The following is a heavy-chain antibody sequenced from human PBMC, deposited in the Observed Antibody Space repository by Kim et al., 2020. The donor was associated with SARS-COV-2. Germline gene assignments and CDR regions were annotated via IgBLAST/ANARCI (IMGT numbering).Heavy chain of an antibody. CDR2: ISWNSGSI. CDR1: GFTFDDYA. CDR3: AKDHIVGATFSLVTFDY. Sequence: GGSLRLSCAASGFTFDDYAMHWVRQAPGKGLEWVSGISWNSGSIGYADSVKGRFTISRDNAKNSLYLQMNSLRAEDTALYYCAKDHIVGATFSLVTFDY. D-gene: IGHD1-26*01. J-gene: IGHJ4*01. V-gene: IGHV3-9*01.